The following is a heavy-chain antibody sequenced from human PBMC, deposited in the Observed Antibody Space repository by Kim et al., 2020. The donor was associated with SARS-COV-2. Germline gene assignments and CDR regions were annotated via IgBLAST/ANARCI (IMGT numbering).Heavy chain of an antibody. D-gene: IGHD6-13*01. CDR2: ISYDGSNK. CDR1: GFTFSSYA. Sequence: GGSLRLSCAASGFTFSSYAMHWVRQAPGKGLEWVAVISYDGSNKYYADSVKGRFTISRDNSKNTLYLQMNSLRAEDTAVYYCARDRSPQRPLSSYYYYGMDVWGQGTTVTVSS. CDR3: ARDRSPQRPLSSYYYYGMDV. J-gene: IGHJ6*02. V-gene: IGHV3-30-3*01.